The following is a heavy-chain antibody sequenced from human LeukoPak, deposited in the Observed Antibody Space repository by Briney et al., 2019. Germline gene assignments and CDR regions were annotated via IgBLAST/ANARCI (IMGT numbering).Heavy chain of an antibody. CDR3: ARDYDFWSGYYWFDP. CDR2: INPNSGGT. V-gene: IGHV1-2*02. CDR1: GYTFTGYY. J-gene: IGHJ5*02. Sequence: ASVKVSCKASGYTFTGYYMHWVRQAPGQGLEWMGWINPNSGGTNYAQKFQGRVTMTRDTSISTAYMELSRLRSDDTAVYYCARDYDFWSGYYWFDPWGQGTLVTVSS. D-gene: IGHD3-3*01.